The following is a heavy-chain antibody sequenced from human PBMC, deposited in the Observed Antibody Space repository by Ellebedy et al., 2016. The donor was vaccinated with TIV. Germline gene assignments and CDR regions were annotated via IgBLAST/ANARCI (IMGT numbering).Heavy chain of an antibody. Sequence: GESLKISXAASGFTFSGSAMHWVRQASGKGLEWVGRIRSKANSYATAYAASVKGRFTISRDDSKNTAYLQMNSLKTEDTAVYYCTRRGYCSSTSCYTGVDAFDIWGQGTMVTVSS. D-gene: IGHD2-2*02. CDR1: GFTFSGSA. J-gene: IGHJ3*02. CDR2: IRSKANSYAT. CDR3: TRRGYCSSTSCYTGVDAFDI. V-gene: IGHV3-73*01.